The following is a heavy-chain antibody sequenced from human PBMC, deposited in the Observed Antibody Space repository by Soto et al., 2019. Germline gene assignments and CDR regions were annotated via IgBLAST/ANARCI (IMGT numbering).Heavy chain of an antibody. CDR1: GFTFSSYA. CDR2: ISYDGSNK. V-gene: IGHV3-30-3*01. CDR3: ARDGSIAAAFDYYYYYGMDV. D-gene: IGHD6-13*01. J-gene: IGHJ6*02. Sequence: GGSLRLSCAASGFTFSSYAMHWVRQAPGKGLEWVAVISYDGSNKYYADSVKGRFTISRDNSKNTLYLQMNSLRAEDTAVYYCARDGSIAAAFDYYYYYGMDVWGQGTTVTVSS.